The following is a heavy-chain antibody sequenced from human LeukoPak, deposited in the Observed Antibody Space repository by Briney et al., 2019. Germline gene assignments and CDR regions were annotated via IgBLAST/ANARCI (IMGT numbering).Heavy chain of an antibody. CDR2: ISTYNGDT. Sequence: ASVKVSCKASGYTFTNYGINWVRQAPGQGLEWMGWISTYNGDTNYAQKVQGRVTMTTDTSTSTAYMELRSLRSDDTAVYYCARDNIRGGKGIAAAGGYYWGQGTLVTVSS. V-gene: IGHV1-18*01. J-gene: IGHJ4*02. D-gene: IGHD6-13*01. CDR1: GYTFTNYG. CDR3: ARDNIRGGKGIAAAGGYY.